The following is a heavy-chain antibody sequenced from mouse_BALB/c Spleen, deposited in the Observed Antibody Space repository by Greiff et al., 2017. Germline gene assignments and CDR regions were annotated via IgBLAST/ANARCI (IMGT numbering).Heavy chain of an antibody. CDR3: ARRSPLGSMDY. CDR2: ISSGGSYT. V-gene: IGHV5-6*02. Sequence: EVKLVESGGDLVKPGGSLKLSCAASGFTFSSYGMSWVRQTPDKRLEWVATISSGGSYTYYPDSVKGRFTISRDNAKNTLYLQMSSLKSEDTAMYYCARRSPLGSMDYWGQGTSVTVSS. J-gene: IGHJ4*01. D-gene: IGHD3-1*01. CDR1: GFTFSSYG.